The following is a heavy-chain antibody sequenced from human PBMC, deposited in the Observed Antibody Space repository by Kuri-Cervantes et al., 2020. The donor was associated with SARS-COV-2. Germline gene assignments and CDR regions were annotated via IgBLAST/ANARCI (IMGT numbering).Heavy chain of an antibody. CDR1: GGSISSYY. D-gene: IGHD3-3*01. J-gene: IGHJ6*02. CDR3: ARNGDFGVYYYGMDV. CDR2: INHSGST. Sequence: SETLSLTCTVSGGSISSYYWSWIRQPPGKGLEWIGEINHSGSTNYNPSLKSRVTISVDTSKNQFSLKLSSVTAADTAVYYCARNGDFGVYYYGMDVWGQGTTVTVSS. V-gene: IGHV4-34*01.